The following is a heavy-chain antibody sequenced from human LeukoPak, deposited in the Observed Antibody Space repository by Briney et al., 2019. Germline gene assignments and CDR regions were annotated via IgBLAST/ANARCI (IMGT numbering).Heavy chain of an antibody. CDR1: GGSISSSSHY. CDR3: ARDPPYYYGSGSSWYFDL. CDR2: IYYDGST. V-gene: IGHV4-39*07. Sequence: SETLSLTCTVSGGSISSSSHYWGWIRQPPGKGLEWIGSIYYDGSTYYNPSLKSRVTISVDTSKNQFSLKLSSVTAADTAVYYCARDPPYYYGSGSSWYFDLWGRGTLVTVSS. J-gene: IGHJ2*01. D-gene: IGHD3-10*01.